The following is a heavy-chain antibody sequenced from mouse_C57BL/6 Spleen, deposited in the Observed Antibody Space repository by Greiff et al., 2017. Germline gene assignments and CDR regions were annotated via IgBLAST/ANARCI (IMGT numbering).Heavy chain of an antibody. J-gene: IGHJ4*01. CDR2: IYWDDDK. CDR1: GFSLSTSGMG. D-gene: IGHD2-2*01. Sequence: QVTLKESGPGILQSSQTLSLTCSFSGFSLSTSGMGVSWIRQPSGKGLEWLAHIYWDDDKRYNPSLKSRLTISKDTSRNQVFLKITSVDTADTATYYCARSLMVTTGQGYAMDYWGQGTSVTVSS. V-gene: IGHV8-12*01. CDR3: ARSLMVTTGQGYAMDY.